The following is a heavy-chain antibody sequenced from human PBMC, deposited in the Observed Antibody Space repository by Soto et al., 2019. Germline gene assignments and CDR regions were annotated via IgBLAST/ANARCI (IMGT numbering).Heavy chain of an antibody. CDR1: GGSISSGDYY. CDR3: ARHGMPRYSSSWYGYSSGWPHDFDY. Sequence: SATLSLTCAVSGGSISSGDYYWSWIRQPPGKGLEWIGYIYYSGSTNYNPSLKSRVTISVDTSKNQFSLKLSSVTAADTAVYYCARHGMPRYSSSWYGYSSGWPHDFDYWGQGTLVTVSS. D-gene: IGHD6-13*01. CDR2: IYYSGST. V-gene: IGHV4-30-4*01. J-gene: IGHJ4*02.